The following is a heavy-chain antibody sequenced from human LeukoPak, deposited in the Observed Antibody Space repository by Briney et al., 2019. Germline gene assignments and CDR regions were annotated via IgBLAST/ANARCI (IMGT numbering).Heavy chain of an antibody. CDR3: AKDRFQDTAMVTSEDY. Sequence: PGGSLRLSCAASGFTFSSYAMSWVRQAPGKGLEWVSAISGSGDSAYYADSVKGRFTISRDNSKTTLYLQMNSLRAEDTAVYYCAKDRFQDTAMVTSEDYWGQGTLVTVSS. CDR2: ISGSGDSA. D-gene: IGHD5-18*01. V-gene: IGHV3-23*01. CDR1: GFTFSSYA. J-gene: IGHJ4*02.